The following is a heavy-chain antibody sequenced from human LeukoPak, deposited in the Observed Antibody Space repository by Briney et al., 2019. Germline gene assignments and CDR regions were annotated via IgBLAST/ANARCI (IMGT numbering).Heavy chain of an antibody. J-gene: IGHJ3*02. D-gene: IGHD2-21*01. V-gene: IGHV1-2*06. CDR1: GYTFTAYH. CDR2: IIPNSGAT. CDR3: ARGISGGFDI. Sequence: ASVKVSCKPSGYTFTAYHMHWVRQAPGQGLEWMGRIIPNSGATNYAQNFQDRVTLTRDTSISTAYMELSRLRPDDTAVYFCARGISGGFDIWGQGTKVTVSS.